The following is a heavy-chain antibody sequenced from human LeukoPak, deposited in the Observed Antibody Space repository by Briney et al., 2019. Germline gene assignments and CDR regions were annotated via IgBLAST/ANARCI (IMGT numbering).Heavy chain of an antibody. CDR1: GGSFSGYY. CDR3: ARDFVGAISDYYFDY. D-gene: IGHD1-26*01. Sequence: SETLSLTCAVYGGSFSGYYWSWIRQPPGKGLEWIGEINHSGSTNYNPSLKSRVTISVDTSKNQFSLKLNSVTAADTAVYYCARDFVGAISDYYFDYWGQGTLVTVSS. J-gene: IGHJ4*02. V-gene: IGHV4-34*01. CDR2: INHSGST.